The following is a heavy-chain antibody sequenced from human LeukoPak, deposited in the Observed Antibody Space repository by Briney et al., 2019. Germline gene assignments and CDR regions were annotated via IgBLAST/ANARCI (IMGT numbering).Heavy chain of an antibody. CDR1: GFTFSSYG. CDR2: ISDDGSRK. CDR3: AKDFLGYTGGPFDH. V-gene: IGHV3-30*18. Sequence: GGSLRLSCAASGFTFSSYGMHWVRQAPGKGLEWVTVISDDGSRKYFADSVKGRFTISRDNSENTLYLQMNSLRADDTAVYFCAKDFLGYTGGPFDHWGQGTLVTVSS. D-gene: IGHD6-19*01. J-gene: IGHJ4*02.